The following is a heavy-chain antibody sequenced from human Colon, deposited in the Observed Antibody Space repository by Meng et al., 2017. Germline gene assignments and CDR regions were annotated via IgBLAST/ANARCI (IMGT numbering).Heavy chain of an antibody. D-gene: IGHD3-22*01. CDR3: ARDHYYDSRGYSDWFDP. J-gene: IGHJ5*02. V-gene: IGHV4-61*02. CDR1: GDSIGSSLYS. Sequence: LLALAPGLVQPSEPLSLTCTVSGDSIGSSLYSWSWVRQTAGKGLEWIGGLSTGGRTGYNPSLKSRVTLSVDRSKTQFFLRLSSVAAADTAVYYCARDHYYDSRGYSDWFDPWGQGTLVTVSS. CDR2: LSTGGRT.